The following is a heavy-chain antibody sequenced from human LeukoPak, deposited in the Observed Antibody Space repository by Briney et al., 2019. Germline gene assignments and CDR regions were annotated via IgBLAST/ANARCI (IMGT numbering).Heavy chain of an antibody. J-gene: IGHJ4*02. V-gene: IGHV4-4*07. CDR3: ARVLADSSGWYHFDY. CDR2: IYTSGST. Sequence: SETLSLTCTVSGGSISSYYWSWIRQPAGKGLEWIGRIYTSGSTNYNPSLKSRVTISVDTSKKQFSLKLSSVTAADTAVYYCARVLADSSGWYHFDYWGQGTLVTVSS. D-gene: IGHD6-19*01. CDR1: GGSISSYY.